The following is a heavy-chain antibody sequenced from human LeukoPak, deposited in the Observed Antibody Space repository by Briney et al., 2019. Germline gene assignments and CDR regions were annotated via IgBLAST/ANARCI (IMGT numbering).Heavy chain of an antibody. CDR1: GFTFSSYD. V-gene: IGHV3-48*01. CDR2: ITNSGDTI. Sequence: GGSLRLSCAASGFTFSSYDFNWVRQAPGRGLEWISYITNSGDTIYYADSMKGRVTVSRDNTWNLLYLQMSSLRVDDTAVYYCARGGSGWSEPWGQGTLVTVSS. CDR3: ARGGSGWSEP. D-gene: IGHD6-19*01. J-gene: IGHJ5*02.